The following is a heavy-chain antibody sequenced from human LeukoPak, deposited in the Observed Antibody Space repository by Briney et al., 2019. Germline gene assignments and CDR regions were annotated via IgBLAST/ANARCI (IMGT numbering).Heavy chain of an antibody. CDR1: GYTFSSYG. CDR2: ISAYNGNT. V-gene: IGHV1-18*01. CDR3: ATSLAAAGACNY. Sequence: ASVTVSCKASGYTFSSYGISWVRQAPGQGLEWMGWISAYNGNTNYAQKLQGRVTMTTDTSTSTAYMELRSLRSDDTAVYYCATSLAAAGACNYWGQGTLVTVSS. D-gene: IGHD6-13*01. J-gene: IGHJ4*02.